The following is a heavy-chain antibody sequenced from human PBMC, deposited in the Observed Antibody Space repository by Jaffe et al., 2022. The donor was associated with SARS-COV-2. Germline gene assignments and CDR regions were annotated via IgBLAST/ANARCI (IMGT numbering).Heavy chain of an antibody. Sequence: QLQLQESGPGLVKPSETLSLTCTVSGGSISSSSYYWGWIRQPPGKGLEWIGSIYYSGSTYYNPSLKSRVTISVDTSKNQFSLKLSSVTAADTAVYYCASLLWVVPAAKAWFDPWGQGTLVTVSS. CDR3: ASLLWVVPAAKAWFDP. CDR1: GGSISSSSYY. J-gene: IGHJ5*02. CDR2: IYYSGST. V-gene: IGHV4-39*01. D-gene: IGHD2-2*01.